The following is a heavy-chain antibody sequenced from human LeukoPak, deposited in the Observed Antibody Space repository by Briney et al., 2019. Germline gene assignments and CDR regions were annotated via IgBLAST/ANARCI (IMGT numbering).Heavy chain of an antibody. Sequence: SAKVSCKASGGTFSSYTISWVRQAPGQGLEWMGRIIPILGIANYAQKFQGRVTITADKSTSTAYMELSSLRSEDTAVYYCSRASIAARHWFDPWGQGTLVTVSS. J-gene: IGHJ5*02. CDR3: SRASIAARHWFDP. CDR1: GGTFSSYT. V-gene: IGHV1-69*02. CDR2: IIPILGIA. D-gene: IGHD6-6*01.